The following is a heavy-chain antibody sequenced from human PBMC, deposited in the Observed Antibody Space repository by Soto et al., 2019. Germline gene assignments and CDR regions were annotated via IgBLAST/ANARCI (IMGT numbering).Heavy chain of an antibody. J-gene: IGHJ4*02. CDR1: GFTFSNYA. D-gene: IGHD2-2*01. V-gene: IGHV3-23*01. Sequence: EVQLLDSGGGLVQPGGSLRLSCAASGFTFSNYAMSWVRQAPGKGLEWVSTISGNGGSTYYADSVKGRFTISRDNSKNMLFLQINSLRDDDSAVYYCAKRPASIITFDYWGQGPPVTVSS. CDR2: ISGNGGST. CDR3: AKRPASIITFDY.